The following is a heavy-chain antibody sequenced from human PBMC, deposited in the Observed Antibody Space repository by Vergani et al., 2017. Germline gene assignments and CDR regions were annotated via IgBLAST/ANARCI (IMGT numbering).Heavy chain of an antibody. J-gene: IGHJ6*02. V-gene: IGHV2-26*01. CDR2: IFSNGAK. Sequence: QITLKESGPTRVRPTETLTLTCSFSGFSLATSGVGVSWIRQSPGKALEWLAHIFSNGAKSYTTSLRSRLTISRDTSKSQVVLTMTNMDPVDTATYFCARIPVIAVSDKFFYHNGMDVWGQGTTVTVSS. CDR1: GFSLATSGVG. CDR3: ARIPVIAVSDKFFYHNGMDV. D-gene: IGHD6-19*01.